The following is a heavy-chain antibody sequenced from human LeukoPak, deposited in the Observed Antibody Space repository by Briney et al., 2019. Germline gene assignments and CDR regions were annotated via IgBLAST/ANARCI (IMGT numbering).Heavy chain of an antibody. CDR2: ISYSGST. Sequence: SETLSLTCTVSGGSISSYYWTWIRQPPGKGLEWIGYISYSGSTNYNPSLKGRVTISVDTSKNQFSLKLSSVTAADTAVYYCARATYGDYAQVGFDYWGQGTLVTVSS. D-gene: IGHD4-17*01. V-gene: IGHV4-59*01. CDR3: ARATYGDYAQVGFDY. CDR1: GGSISSYY. J-gene: IGHJ4*02.